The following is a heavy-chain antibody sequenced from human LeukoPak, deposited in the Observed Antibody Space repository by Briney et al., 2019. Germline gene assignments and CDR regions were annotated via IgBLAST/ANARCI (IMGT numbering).Heavy chain of an antibody. CDR3: ARDLAYSSGWYDY. CDR2: INPNSGGT. J-gene: IGHJ4*02. Sequence: ASVKVSCKASGYTFTGYYMHWVRQAPGQGLEWMGWINPNSGGTNYAQKFQGRVTMTRDTSISTAYMELSRLRSDDTAVYYCARDLAYSSGWYDYWGQGTLVTVSS. CDR1: GYTFTGYY. D-gene: IGHD6-19*01. V-gene: IGHV1-2*02.